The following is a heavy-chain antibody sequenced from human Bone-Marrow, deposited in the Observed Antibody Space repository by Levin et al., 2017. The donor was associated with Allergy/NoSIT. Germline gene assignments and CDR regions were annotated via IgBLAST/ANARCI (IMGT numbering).Heavy chain of an antibody. V-gene: IGHV1-46*01. Sequence: AASVKVSCKASGDTFTNAFLEWVRQVPGQGLEWMGIMNPNNGSVRYAQKFQGRVTMTSDTSTSTLYMELSNLRPEDTAIYYCTRETYTATSQGKHYDGMDVWGQGTTVTVS. CDR1: GDTFTNAF. CDR3: TRETYTATSQGKHYDGMDV. CDR2: MNPNNGSV. D-gene: IGHD3-16*01. J-gene: IGHJ6*02.